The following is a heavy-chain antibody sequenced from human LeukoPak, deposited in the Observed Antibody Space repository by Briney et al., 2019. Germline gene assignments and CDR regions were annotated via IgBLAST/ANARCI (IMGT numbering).Heavy chain of an antibody. J-gene: IGHJ4*02. D-gene: IGHD3-10*01. CDR1: GFTFSSNS. V-gene: IGHV3-23*01. CDR2: ISGSGDST. Sequence: GGSLRLSCAASGFTFSSNSVTWVRQTPGKGLEWVSGISGSGDSTFYADSVKGRFTISRDNSRNTLYLQMSSLRPEDTAVYYCTKWSGFGDDWGQGTLVTVSS. CDR3: TKWSGFGDD.